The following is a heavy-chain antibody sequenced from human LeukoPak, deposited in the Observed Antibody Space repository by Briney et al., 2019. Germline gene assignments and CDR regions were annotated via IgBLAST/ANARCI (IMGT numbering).Heavy chain of an antibody. D-gene: IGHD2-2*01. Sequence: SETLSHACTVSGGSISSGSYYWRWIRQPTGKGLEWIGRIYTSGSTNYYPSLKSRVTLSVDTSKNQFSLKLSSVTAADTAVYCSGTGRCYCSSSSRRFWGCYYYYYMDVWGKGTTVTISS. CDR1: GGSISSGSYY. CDR3: GTGRCYCSSSSRRFWGCYYYYYMDV. V-gene: IGHV4-61*02. CDR2: IYTSGST. J-gene: IGHJ6*03.